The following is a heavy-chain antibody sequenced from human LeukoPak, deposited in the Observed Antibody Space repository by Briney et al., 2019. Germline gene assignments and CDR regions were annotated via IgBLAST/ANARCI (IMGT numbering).Heavy chain of an antibody. Sequence: KASETLSLTCTVSGGSISSGDFYWSWIRQHPGKGLEWIGSIYYSGSTYYNPSLKSRVTISVDTSKNQFSLKLSSVTAADTAVYYCARHLDYYDSSDYFNWDAFDIWGQGTMVTVSS. J-gene: IGHJ3*02. CDR3: ARHLDYYDSSDYFNWDAFDI. D-gene: IGHD3-22*01. CDR1: GGSISSGDFY. CDR2: IYYSGST. V-gene: IGHV4-39*01.